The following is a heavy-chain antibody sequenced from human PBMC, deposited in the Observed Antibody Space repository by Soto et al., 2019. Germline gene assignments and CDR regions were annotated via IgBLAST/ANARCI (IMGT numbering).Heavy chain of an antibody. Sequence: SLRLSCAASGFPFSSYAINWVRQAPGKGLEWVSAISGSGGTTYYADSVKGRFTISRDNSKNTLFLQMSSLRADDTAVYYCAKQSFDYLWGTYRYYFDSWGLGTLVTVSS. CDR3: AKQSFDYLWGTYRYYFDS. CDR2: ISGSGGTT. D-gene: IGHD3-16*02. CDR1: GFPFSSYA. V-gene: IGHV3-23*01. J-gene: IGHJ4*02.